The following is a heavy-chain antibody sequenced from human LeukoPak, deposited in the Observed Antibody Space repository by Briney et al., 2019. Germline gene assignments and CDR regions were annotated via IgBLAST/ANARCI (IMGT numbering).Heavy chain of an antibody. CDR1: GYTFTSYG. V-gene: IGHV1-18*04. J-gene: IGHJ3*02. Sequence: ASAKVSCKASGYTFTSYGISWVRQAPGQGLEWMGWISAYNGNTNYAQKLQGRVTMTTDTSTSTAYMELRSLRSDDTAVYYCARGRVGGYCSSTSCYAFDIWGQGTVVTVSS. CDR2: ISAYNGNT. CDR3: ARGRVGGYCSSTSCYAFDI. D-gene: IGHD2-2*01.